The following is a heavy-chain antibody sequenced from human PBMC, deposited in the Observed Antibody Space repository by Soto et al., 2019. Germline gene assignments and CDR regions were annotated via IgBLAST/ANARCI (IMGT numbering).Heavy chain of an antibody. CDR2: INSDGSST. J-gene: IGHJ3*02. CDR1: GFTFSSYW. D-gene: IGHD3-10*01. Sequence: GGSLRLSCAASGFTFSSYWMHWVRQAPGKGLVWVSRINSDGSSTSYADSVKGRFTISRDNAKNTLYLQMNSLRAEDTAVYYCARVGRLSLLAFDIWGQGTMVTVSS. CDR3: ARVGRLSLLAFDI. V-gene: IGHV3-74*01.